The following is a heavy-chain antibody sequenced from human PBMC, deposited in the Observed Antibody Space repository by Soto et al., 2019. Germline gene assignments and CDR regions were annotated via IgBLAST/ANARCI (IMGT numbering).Heavy chain of an antibody. J-gene: IGHJ2*01. CDR2: ISAYNGNT. CDR3: AGAPPEGGEWLNGYFDL. V-gene: IGHV1-18*01. CDR1: GYTFTSYG. Sequence: QVQLVQSGAEVKKPGASVKVSCKASGYTFTSYGISWVRQAPGQGLEWMGWISAYNGNTNYAQKLQGRVTMTTDTSTSTSYMGLRSLRSDDTAVYDGAGAPPEGGEWLNGYFDLWGRGTLVTVSS. D-gene: IGHD3-16*01.